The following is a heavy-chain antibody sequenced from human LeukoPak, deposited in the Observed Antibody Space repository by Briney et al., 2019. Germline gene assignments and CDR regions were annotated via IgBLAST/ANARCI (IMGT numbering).Heavy chain of an antibody. CDR3: ATDCSGSSCYPAGFDH. Sequence: SETLSLTCTVSGGSISTYYWNWIRQPAGKGLEWIGRIYTGGYTNYNPSVKSRVTMSVDTSKNQFSLKLSSVTAADTAVYYCATDCSGSSCYPAGFDHWGQGILVTVSS. CDR1: GGSISTYY. CDR2: IYTGGYT. J-gene: IGHJ4*02. V-gene: IGHV4-4*07. D-gene: IGHD2-15*01.